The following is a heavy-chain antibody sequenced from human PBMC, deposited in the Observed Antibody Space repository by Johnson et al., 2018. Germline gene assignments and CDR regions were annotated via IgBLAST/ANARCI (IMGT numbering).Heavy chain of an antibody. CDR3: ATISPDAFDI. D-gene: IGHD2-21*01. CDR1: GYTFTSYY. J-gene: IGHJ3*02. V-gene: IGHV1-46*01. CDR2: INPSGGST. Sequence: VQLVESGAEVTKPGASVKVSCKASGYTFTSYYMHWVRQAPGQGLEWMGIINPSGGSTSYAQKFQARVTMTRETSTSTVYMELSSLRSEDTAVYYCATISPDAFDIWGQGTMVTVSS.